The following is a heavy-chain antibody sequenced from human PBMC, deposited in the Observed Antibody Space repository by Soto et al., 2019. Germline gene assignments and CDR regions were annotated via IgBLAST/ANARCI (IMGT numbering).Heavy chain of an antibody. V-gene: IGHV4-34*01. CDR2: INHSGST. D-gene: IGHD1-7*01. Sequence: QVQLQQWGAGLLKPSETLSLTCAVYGGSFSGYYWSWIRQPPGKGLEWIGEINHSGSTNYNPSLKSRVTISVDTSKNQFSLKLSSVTAADTAVYCCARPPATGTTSWFDPWGQGTLVTVSS. J-gene: IGHJ5*02. CDR1: GGSFSGYY. CDR3: ARPPATGTTSWFDP.